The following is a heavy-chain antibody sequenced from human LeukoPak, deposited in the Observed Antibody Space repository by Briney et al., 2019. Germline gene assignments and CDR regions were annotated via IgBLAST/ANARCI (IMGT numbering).Heavy chain of an antibody. J-gene: IGHJ5*02. D-gene: IGHD3-10*01. Sequence: GGSLRLSCAASGFTFSSYWMSWVRQAPGKGLEWVANIKQDGSEKYYVDSVKGRFTISRDNAKNSLYLQMNSLRAGDTAVYYCARGLRMVRGMGWFDPWGQGTLVTVSS. CDR1: GFTFSSYW. CDR2: IKQDGSEK. CDR3: ARGLRMVRGMGWFDP. V-gene: IGHV3-7*01.